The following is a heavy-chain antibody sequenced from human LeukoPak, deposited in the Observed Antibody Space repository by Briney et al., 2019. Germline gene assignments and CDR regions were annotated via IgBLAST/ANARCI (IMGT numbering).Heavy chain of an antibody. CDR3: AGRGGGDYVPFFDY. V-gene: IGHV4-38-2*02. CDR1: GYSITSTSF. Sequence: PSETLSLTCSVSGYSITSTSFWAWIRQTPGKGLEWIGSINHLGSAYYNPSLESRVTISVDTSKNQFSLKLSSVTAADTAVYYCAGRGGGDYVPFFDYWGQGTLVTVSS. D-gene: IGHD4-17*01. J-gene: IGHJ4*02. CDR2: INHLGSA.